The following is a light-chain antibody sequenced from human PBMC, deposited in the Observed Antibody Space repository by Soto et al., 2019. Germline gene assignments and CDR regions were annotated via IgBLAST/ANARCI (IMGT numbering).Light chain of an antibody. CDR1: QSVSSN. J-gene: IGKJ2*01. CDR3: QQYNNWPRT. V-gene: IGKV3-15*01. Sequence: EIVMTQSPATLSVSPGERVTLSCRASQSVSSNLAWYQQKPGQAPRLLIYGASTRATGLPARFSGSGSGTEFTLTISSLQSEDFAVYYCQQYNNWPRTFGQGTKLEIK. CDR2: GAS.